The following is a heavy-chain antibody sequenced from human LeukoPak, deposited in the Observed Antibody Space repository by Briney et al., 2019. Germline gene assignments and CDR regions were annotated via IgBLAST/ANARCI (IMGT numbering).Heavy chain of an antibody. J-gene: IGHJ4*02. V-gene: IGHV4-38-2*02. CDR1: GYSISSGYY. CDR2: FYHSGSTY. D-gene: IGHD3-22*01. CDR3: AGNYYDSSCPFS. Sequence: PSETLSLTCTVSGYSISSGYYWGWIRPPPGKGLEWIGSFYHSGSTYYYNPSLKSRVTISVDTSKNHFSLKLSSVTAADTAVYYCAGNYYDSSCPFSWSQGTLVTVSS.